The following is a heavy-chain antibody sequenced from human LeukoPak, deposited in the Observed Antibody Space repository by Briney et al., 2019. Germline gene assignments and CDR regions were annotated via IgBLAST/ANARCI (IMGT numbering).Heavy chain of an antibody. D-gene: IGHD3-10*01. Sequence: SSETLSLTCTVSGGSISSYYWSWIRQPAGKGLEWIGRIYTSGSTNYNPSLKSRVTMSVDTSKNQFSLKLSSVTAADTAVYYCAGEKVRDYYYYYYMDVWGKGTTVTVSS. CDR2: IYTSGST. CDR1: GGSISSYY. J-gene: IGHJ6*03. CDR3: AGEKVRDYYYYYYMDV. V-gene: IGHV4-4*07.